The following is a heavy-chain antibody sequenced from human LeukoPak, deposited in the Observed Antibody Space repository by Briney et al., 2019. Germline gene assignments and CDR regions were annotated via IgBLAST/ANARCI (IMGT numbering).Heavy chain of an antibody. CDR1: GFTFDDYG. V-gene: IGHV3-20*01. CDR2: INWNGGST. Sequence: GGSLRLSCAASGFTFDDYGMSWVRQAPGKGLEWVSGINWNGGSTGYADSVKGRFTISRDNAKNSLYLQMNSLRAEDTALYHCAREITMVRGDINRFDPWGQGTLVTVSS. J-gene: IGHJ5*02. CDR3: AREITMVRGDINRFDP. D-gene: IGHD3-10*01.